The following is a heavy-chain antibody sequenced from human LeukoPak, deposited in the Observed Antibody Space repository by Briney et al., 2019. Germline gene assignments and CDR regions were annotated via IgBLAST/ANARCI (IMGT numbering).Heavy chain of an antibody. J-gene: IGHJ4*02. D-gene: IGHD5-18*01. CDR1: GFTFSSYS. V-gene: IGHV3-21*01. CDR3: ARVWIQLWLAFDY. CDR2: ISSSSSYI. Sequence: PGGSLRLSCAASGFTFSSYSMNWVRQAPGKGLEWVSSISSSSSYIYYADSVKGRFTISRDNAKNSLYLQMNSLRAEDTAVYYCARVWIQLWLAFDYWGQGTLVTVSS.